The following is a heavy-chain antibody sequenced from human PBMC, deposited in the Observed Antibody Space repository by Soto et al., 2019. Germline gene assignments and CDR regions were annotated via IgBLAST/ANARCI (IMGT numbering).Heavy chain of an antibody. V-gene: IGHV4-59*01. CDR3: ARAGIQRGTDRNSSSDYGMDV. J-gene: IGHJ6*02. Sequence: SETLSLTCTVSGGSISSYYWSWIRQPPGKGLEWTGYIYYSGSTNYNPSLKSRVTISVDTSKNQFSLKLSSVTAADTAVYYCARAGIQRGTDRNSSSDYGMDVWGHGITVTV. CDR2: IYYSGST. D-gene: IGHD6-13*01. CDR1: GGSISSYY.